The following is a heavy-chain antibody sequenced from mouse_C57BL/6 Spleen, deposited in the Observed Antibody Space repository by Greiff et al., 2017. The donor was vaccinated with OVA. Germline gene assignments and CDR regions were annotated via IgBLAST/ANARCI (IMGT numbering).Heavy chain of an antibody. CDR3: ARSEKPFYAKGC. CDR1: GYTFTSYW. Sequence: QVQLQQPGAELVKPGASVKMSCKASGYTFTSYWITWVQQRPGQGLEWIGDIYPGSGSTNYNEKFKSKATLTVDTSSSTAYMPLSSLASEDTAVYYCARSEKPFYAKGCWGQGASVTVSS. J-gene: IGHJ4*01. V-gene: IGHV1-55*01. CDR2: IYPGSGST.